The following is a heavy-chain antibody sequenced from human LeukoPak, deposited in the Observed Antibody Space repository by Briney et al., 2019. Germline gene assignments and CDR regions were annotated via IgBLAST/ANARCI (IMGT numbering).Heavy chain of an antibody. V-gene: IGHV4-59*08. CDR2: IYNSGST. CDR3: ARVMGDGSGYYPFDY. CDR1: GGSISSYY. D-gene: IGHD3-22*01. J-gene: IGHJ4*02. Sequence: SETLSLTSTVSGGSISSYYWSWIRQPPGKGLEWIGYIYNSGSTNYNPSLKSRVTISVDTSKNQISLKLSSVTAADTAVYYCARVMGDGSGYYPFDYWGQGTLVTVSS.